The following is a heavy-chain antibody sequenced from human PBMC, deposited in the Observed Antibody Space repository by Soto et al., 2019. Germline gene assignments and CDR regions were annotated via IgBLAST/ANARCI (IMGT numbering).Heavy chain of an antibody. CDR2: IKSDGSGA. J-gene: IGHJ4*02. CDR3: ARGDGDYHDGNGYLGRH. Sequence: EVQLVESGGDLVQPGGSLRLSCAATGFTFSSYWMHWVRQAPGKGLVWVSRIKSDGSGAIYADSVKGRFTVSRDNAKNTLYLLMNSLSTEDTAVYYCARGDGDYHDGNGYLGRHWGKGTRATVSS. V-gene: IGHV3-74*01. D-gene: IGHD3-22*01. CDR1: GFTFSSYW.